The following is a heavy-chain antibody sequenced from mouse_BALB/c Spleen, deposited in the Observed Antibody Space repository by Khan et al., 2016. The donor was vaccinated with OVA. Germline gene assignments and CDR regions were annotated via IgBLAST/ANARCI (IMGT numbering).Heavy chain of an antibody. CDR3: ARTARIKY. Sequence: EVQLQESGPGLVKPSQSLSLTCTVTGYSITSGYGWNWIRQFPGNKLEWMGYISYSGSTNYNPSLKSRISISRDTSKNQFFLQLNSVTTEETATYYCARTARIKYWGQGTTLTVSS. V-gene: IGHV3-2*02. J-gene: IGHJ2*01. CDR1: GYSITSGYG. D-gene: IGHD1-2*01. CDR2: ISYSGST.